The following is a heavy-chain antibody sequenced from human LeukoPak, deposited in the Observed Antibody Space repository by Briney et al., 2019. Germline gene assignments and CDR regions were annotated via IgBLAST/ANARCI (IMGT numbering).Heavy chain of an antibody. V-gene: IGHV3-9*01. Sequence: PGRSLRVSCAASGFTFDDYAMHWVRQAPGNGLEWVSGISWNSGSIGYADSVKGRFTISRDNAKNSLYLQMNSLRAEDTALYYCAKDNGAAYSSSWPHWGQGTLVTVSS. J-gene: IGHJ4*02. CDR2: ISWNSGSI. D-gene: IGHD6-13*01. CDR1: GFTFDDYA. CDR3: AKDNGAAYSSSWPH.